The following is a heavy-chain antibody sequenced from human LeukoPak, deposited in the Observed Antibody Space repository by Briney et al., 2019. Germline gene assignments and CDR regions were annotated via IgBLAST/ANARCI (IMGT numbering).Heavy chain of an antibody. Sequence: GGSLRLSCAASGFTFSSYSMNWVRQAPGKGLEWVSSISSNSSYIYYADSVKGRFTISRDNAKNSLYLQMNSLRAEDTAVYYCARGLGDGSGSYTFDYWGQGTLVTVSS. CDR2: ISSNSSYI. D-gene: IGHD3-10*01. CDR3: ARGLGDGSGSYTFDY. CDR1: GFTFSSYS. V-gene: IGHV3-21*01. J-gene: IGHJ4*02.